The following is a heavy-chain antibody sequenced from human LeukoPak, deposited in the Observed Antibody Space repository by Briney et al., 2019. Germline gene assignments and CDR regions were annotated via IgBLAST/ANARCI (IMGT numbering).Heavy chain of an antibody. V-gene: IGHV1-2*02. CDR3: ARDFHSGSFHFDY. D-gene: IGHD1-26*01. CDR2: INPNSGGT. Sequence: GASVKVSCKASGYTFSSYYMHWVRQAPGQGLEWMGWINPNSGGTNYAQKFQGRVTMTRDTSISTAYMELSRLRSDDTAVYYCARDFHSGSFHFDYWGQGTLVTVSS. J-gene: IGHJ4*02. CDR1: GYTFSSYY.